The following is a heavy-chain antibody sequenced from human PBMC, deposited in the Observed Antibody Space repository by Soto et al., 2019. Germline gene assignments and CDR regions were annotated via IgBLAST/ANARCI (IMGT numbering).Heavy chain of an antibody. D-gene: IGHD3-22*01. V-gene: IGHV3-53*01. CDR3: ARSPFIYYDSSGYGPGAFDI. CDR2: IYSGGST. Sequence: GGSLRLSCAASGFTVSSNYMSWVRQAPGKGLEWVSVIYSGGSTYYADSVKGRFTISRDNSKNTLYLQMNSLRAEDTAVYYCARSPFIYYDSSGYGPGAFDIWGQGTMVTV. J-gene: IGHJ3*02. CDR1: GFTVSSNY.